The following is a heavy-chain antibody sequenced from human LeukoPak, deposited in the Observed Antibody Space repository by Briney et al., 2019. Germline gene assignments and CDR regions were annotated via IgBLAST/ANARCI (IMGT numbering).Heavy chain of an antibody. D-gene: IGHD3-16*01. Sequence: GGSLRLSCAASGFTFSSYAMSWVRQAPGKGLEWVSLISGSGGDTYYTDSVKGRFTISRDNSKNTLYLQMNSLIAEDTAVYYCARDRQGGNWGDFDFWGQGTLVIVSS. CDR2: ISGSGGDT. CDR3: ARDRQGGNWGDFDF. CDR1: GFTFSSYA. J-gene: IGHJ4*02. V-gene: IGHV3-23*01.